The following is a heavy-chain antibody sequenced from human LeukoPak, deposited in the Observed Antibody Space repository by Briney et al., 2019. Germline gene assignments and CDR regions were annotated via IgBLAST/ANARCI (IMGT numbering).Heavy chain of an antibody. CDR3: ARDMEMATISGIDY. CDR1: GYTFTSYA. J-gene: IGHJ4*02. Sequence: GASVKVSCEASGYTFTSYAMHWVRQAPGQRLEWMGWINAGNGNTKYSQKFQGRVTITRDTSASTAYMELSSLRSEDTAVYYCARDMEMATISGIDYWGQGTLVTVSS. D-gene: IGHD5-24*01. V-gene: IGHV1-3*01. CDR2: INAGNGNT.